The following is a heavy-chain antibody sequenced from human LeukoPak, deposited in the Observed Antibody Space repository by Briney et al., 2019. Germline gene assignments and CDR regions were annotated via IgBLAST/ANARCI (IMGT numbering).Heavy chain of an antibody. V-gene: IGHV6-1*01. Sequence: SQTLSLTCATSGDSVSSNTAAWNCIRQSPSRGLEWLGRTYYRSKWYDDYAESVKSRIAINPDTSKNQCSLQLNSVTPEDTAVYYCARAVKLDFDCWGQGTRVTVS. D-gene: IGHD6-6*01. CDR2: TYYRSKWYD. CDR1: GDSVSSNTAA. CDR3: ARAVKLDFDC. J-gene: IGHJ4*02.